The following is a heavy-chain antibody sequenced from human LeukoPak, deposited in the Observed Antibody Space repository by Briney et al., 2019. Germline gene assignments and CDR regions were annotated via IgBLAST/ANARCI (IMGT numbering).Heavy chain of an antibody. V-gene: IGHV3-66*02. CDR2: IYPWGSA. Sequence: TGGSLRLSCAASGIALNTNDMTWVRQAPGKGLEWVSIIYPWGSAFYTDSVKGRFTVTRDESKNMMFLQMNTLRPDDTAMYYCVRRGGGENCRWGQRALVTVSS. CDR1: GIALNTND. CDR3: VRRGGGENCR. J-gene: IGHJ4*01. D-gene: IGHD1-1*01.